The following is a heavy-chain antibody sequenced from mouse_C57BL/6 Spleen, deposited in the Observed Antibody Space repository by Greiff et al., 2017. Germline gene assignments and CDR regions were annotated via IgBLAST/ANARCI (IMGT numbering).Heavy chain of an antibody. J-gene: IGHJ3*01. V-gene: IGHV1-61*01. CDR3: ARGGQLRLFAY. Sequence: QVQLQQPGAELVRPGSSVKLSCKASGYTFTSYWMDWVKQRPGQGLEWIGNIYPSDSETHYNQKFKDKATLTVDKSSSTAYMQLSSLTSEDSAVYYCARGGQLRLFAYWGQGTLVTVSA. CDR1: GYTFTSYW. D-gene: IGHD3-2*02. CDR2: IYPSDSET.